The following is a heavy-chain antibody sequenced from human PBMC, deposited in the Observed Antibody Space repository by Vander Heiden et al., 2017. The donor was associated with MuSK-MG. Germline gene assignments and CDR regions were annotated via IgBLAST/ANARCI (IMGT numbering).Heavy chain of an antibody. V-gene: IGHV1-69-2*01. D-gene: IGHD2-8*01. CDR1: GYPFSDYY. Sequence: EVRVVQGGAEGKKPGATGKISCKVFGYPFSDYYMHWGRDAPGKGLEWMGRVDPEDNKTISATKFQGRVSISADTSSDTAYMELSSLKSEDTAVYYCTRLNPHYFDYWGHGTLVTVS. CDR2: VDPEDNKT. CDR3: TRLNPHYFDY. J-gene: IGHJ4*01.